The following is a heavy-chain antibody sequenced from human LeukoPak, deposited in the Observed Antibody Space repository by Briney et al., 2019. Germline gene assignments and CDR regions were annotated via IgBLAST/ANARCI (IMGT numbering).Heavy chain of an antibody. CDR1: GFTFSSYA. Sequence: PGGSLRLSCAASGFTFSSYAMSWVRHAPGKGLELVSAISGSGGSTYYADSVKGRFTISRDNSKNTLYLQMNSLRAEDTAVYYCAKARVATIPSDYWGQGTLVTVSS. V-gene: IGHV3-23*01. CDR2: ISGSGGST. J-gene: IGHJ4*02. CDR3: AKARVATIPSDY. D-gene: IGHD5-12*01.